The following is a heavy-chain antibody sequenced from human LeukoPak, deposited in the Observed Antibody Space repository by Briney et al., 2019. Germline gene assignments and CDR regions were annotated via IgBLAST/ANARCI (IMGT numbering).Heavy chain of an antibody. CDR2: IHPNNGNT. Sequence: ASVKVSCKASGYTFTSYYMHWVRQAPGQGLEWVGIIHPNNGNTRYAQKFQGRVTMTRDTSISTAYMELSRLRSDDTAVYYCARVAHSSSGPFDPWGQGTLVTVSS. J-gene: IGHJ5*02. CDR3: ARVAHSSSGPFDP. CDR1: GYTFTSYY. V-gene: IGHV1-46*01. D-gene: IGHD6-6*01.